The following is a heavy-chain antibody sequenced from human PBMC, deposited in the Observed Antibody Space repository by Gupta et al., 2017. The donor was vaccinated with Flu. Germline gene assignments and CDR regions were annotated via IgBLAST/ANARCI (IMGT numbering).Heavy chain of an antibody. J-gene: IGHJ2*01. CDR3: AREGLTMVRGDWYFDL. V-gene: IGHV3-74*01. CDR1: GLPFRSYW. D-gene: IGHD3-10*01. CDR2: INRDGSST. Sequence: EVQLVESGGGLVQPGGSLRLSCAASGLPFRSYWMHWVRQAPGKGRVWVSRINRDGSSTSYADSVKGRFTISRDNAKNTLYLQMNSQRAEDTAVYYCAREGLTMVRGDWYFDLWGRGTLVTVSS.